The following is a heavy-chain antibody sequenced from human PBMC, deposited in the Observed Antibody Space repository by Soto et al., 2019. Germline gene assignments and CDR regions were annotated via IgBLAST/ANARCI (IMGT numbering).Heavy chain of an antibody. CDR2: IYYSGST. CDR3: AKSDTALSYGFDP. Sequence: SETLSRTCTVSGGSISSGDYYWSWIRQPPGKGLEWIGYIYYSGSTYYNPSLKSRVTISVDTSKNQFSLKLSSVTAADTAVYYCAKSDTALSYGFDPWGQGTLVTVSS. V-gene: IGHV4-30-4*01. CDR1: GGSISSGDYY. J-gene: IGHJ5*02. D-gene: IGHD5-18*01.